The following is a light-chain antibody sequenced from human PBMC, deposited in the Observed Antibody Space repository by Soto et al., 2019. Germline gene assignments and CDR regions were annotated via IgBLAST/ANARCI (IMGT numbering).Light chain of an antibody. CDR1: QSVSSSY. CDR3: QQYGSSPRYT. CDR2: GAS. V-gene: IGKV3-20*01. J-gene: IGKJ2*01. Sequence: EIVLTQSPGTLSLSPGERATLSCRASQSVSSSYIAWYQQKPGQAPRLLIYGASRRATGIPDRFSGSGSGTDFTLTISRLEPEDFAVYYCQQYGSSPRYTFGQGTKLDIK.